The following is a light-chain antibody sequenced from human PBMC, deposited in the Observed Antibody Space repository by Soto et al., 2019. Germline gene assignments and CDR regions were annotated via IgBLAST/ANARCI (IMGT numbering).Light chain of an antibody. CDR2: DVN. CDR3: CSYAGSYYLYV. V-gene: IGLV2-11*01. J-gene: IGLJ1*01. CDR1: SSDVGGYTF. Sequence: QSALTQPRSVSGSPGQSVTISCTGTSSDVGGYTFVSWYQQHPAKAPKLMIYDVNRRPSGVPDRFSGSKSGNTASLTISGLQAEEEAEYYCCSYAGSYYLYVFGTGTKVPVL.